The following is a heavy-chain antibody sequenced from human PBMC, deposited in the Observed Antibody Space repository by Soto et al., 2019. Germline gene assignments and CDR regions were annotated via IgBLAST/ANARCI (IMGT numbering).Heavy chain of an antibody. CDR1: GFTVSSHY. D-gene: IGHD6-19*01. Sequence: GGSLRLSCAASGFTVSSHYMSWVRQAPGKGLEWVSVIYSGGSTYYADSVKGRFTISRHNSKNTLYLQMNSLRAEVTAVYDCAVVAVDERGYWGQGTLVTVSS. V-gene: IGHV3-53*04. J-gene: IGHJ4*02. CDR3: AVVAVDERGY. CDR2: IYSGGST.